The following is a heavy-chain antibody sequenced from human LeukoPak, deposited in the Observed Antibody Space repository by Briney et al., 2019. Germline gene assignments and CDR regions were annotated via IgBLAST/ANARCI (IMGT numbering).Heavy chain of an antibody. Sequence: GGSLRLSCAASGFTFSTYANHWVRQAPGKGLQWVSGISGGGDKAYYADSVNGRFTISRDNSKNTVSLQMSSLRAEDTALYYCVKDLALAGTGGGFDVWGQGTRVAVSS. CDR3: VKDLALAGTGGGFDV. CDR1: GFTFSTYA. V-gene: IGHV3-23*01. CDR2: ISGGGDKA. J-gene: IGHJ3*01. D-gene: IGHD6-19*01.